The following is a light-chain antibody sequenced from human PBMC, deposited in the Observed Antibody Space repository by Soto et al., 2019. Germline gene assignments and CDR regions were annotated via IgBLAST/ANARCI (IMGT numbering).Light chain of an antibody. J-gene: IGKJ1*01. CDR1: QSISSW. Sequence: DIQMTQSPSTLSASVGDRVTINCRASQSISSWLAWYQQKPGKAPKLLIYDASSLESGVPSRFSGSGSGTEFTLTISSLQPDDFATYYCQQYNSYPWTFGQGIKVDIK. V-gene: IGKV1-5*01. CDR2: DAS. CDR3: QQYNSYPWT.